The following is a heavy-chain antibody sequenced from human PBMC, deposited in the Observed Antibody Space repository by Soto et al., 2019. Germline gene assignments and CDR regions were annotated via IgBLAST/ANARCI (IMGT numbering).Heavy chain of an antibody. Sequence: ASLKVSCTASGYTFTGYYMHWVRQAPGQGLEWMGWINPNSGGTNYAQKFQGRVTMTRDTSISTAYMELSRLRSDDTAVYYCARDIVVVVAAKNWFDPWGQGTLVTVSS. CDR1: GYTFTGYY. V-gene: IGHV1-2*02. D-gene: IGHD2-15*01. CDR2: INPNSGGT. J-gene: IGHJ5*02. CDR3: ARDIVVVVAAKNWFDP.